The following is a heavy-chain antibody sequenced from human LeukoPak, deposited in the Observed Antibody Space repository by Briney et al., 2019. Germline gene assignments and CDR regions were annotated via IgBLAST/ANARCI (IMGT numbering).Heavy chain of an antibody. CDR1: GGSFSGYY. Sequence: SETLSLTCAVYGGSFSGYYWSWIRQPPGKGLEWIGEINHSGSTNYNPSLKSRVTISVDTSKNQFSLKLSSVTAADTAVHYCARGDYDFWSGYSDYAFDIWGQGTMVTVSS. V-gene: IGHV4-34*01. D-gene: IGHD3-3*01. CDR2: INHSGST. CDR3: ARGDYDFWSGYSDYAFDI. J-gene: IGHJ3*02.